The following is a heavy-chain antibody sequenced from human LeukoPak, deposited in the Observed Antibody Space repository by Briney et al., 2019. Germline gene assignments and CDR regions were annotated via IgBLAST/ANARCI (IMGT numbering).Heavy chain of an antibody. J-gene: IGHJ6*01. CDR2: ISSSGSTI. Sequence: PGGSLRLSCAASGFTFSSYDMNWVRQAPGKGLEWVSYISSSGSTIYYADSVKGRFTISRDNAKNSLYLQMNSLRAEDTAVYYCAGGRYDDYALYGIDGSGQGTTVTV. CDR3: AGGRYDDYALYGIDG. D-gene: IGHD3-16*01. CDR1: GFTFSSYD. V-gene: IGHV3-48*03.